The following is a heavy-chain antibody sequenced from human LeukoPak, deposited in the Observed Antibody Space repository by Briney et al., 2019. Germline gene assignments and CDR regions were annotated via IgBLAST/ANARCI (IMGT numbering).Heavy chain of an antibody. CDR3: ASHFYYDSSGYLDYYYYYMDV. CDR1: GFTFSSYK. J-gene: IGHJ6*03. D-gene: IGHD3-22*01. V-gene: IGHV3-48*01. CDR2: ISSSSSTI. Sequence: GGSLRLSCAASGFTFSSYKMNWVRQAPGKGLEWVSYISSSSSTIYYADSVKGRFTISRDNAKNSLYLQMNSLTAEDTAVYYCASHFYYDSSGYLDYYYYYMDVWGKGTTVTISS.